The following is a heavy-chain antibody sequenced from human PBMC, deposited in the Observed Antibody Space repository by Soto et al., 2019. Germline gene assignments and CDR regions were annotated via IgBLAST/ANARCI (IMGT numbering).Heavy chain of an antibody. CDR3: AHGSGWLSDQ. V-gene: IGHV2-5*02. J-gene: IGHJ4*02. Sequence: QITLKESGPTLVKPTQTLTLTCTFSGFSLSDSAVGVNWIRQPPGKPLEWLALIYWDDTKHYSSSLRNRLTITKDTSKIQVVLTMTNMDPVATATYYSAHGSGWLSDQWGQGTLVTVSS. CDR1: GFSLSDSAVG. CDR2: IYWDDTK. D-gene: IGHD6-19*01.